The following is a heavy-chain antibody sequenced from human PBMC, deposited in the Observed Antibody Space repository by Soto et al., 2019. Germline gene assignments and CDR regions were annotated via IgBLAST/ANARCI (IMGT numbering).Heavy chain of an antibody. J-gene: IGHJ4*02. D-gene: IGHD6-19*01. V-gene: IGHV3-23*01. Sequence: EVQLLESGGDLAQPGGSLRLSCAASGFTFSNYAMSWVRQAPGKGLEWVSGISASGRDTYYADSVKDRFTISRDNSKNTVYLQMNSLRADDTATYYCAKGKTSGWYLFDHWGQGTPVTVSS. CDR2: ISASGRDT. CDR1: GFTFSNYA. CDR3: AKGKTSGWYLFDH.